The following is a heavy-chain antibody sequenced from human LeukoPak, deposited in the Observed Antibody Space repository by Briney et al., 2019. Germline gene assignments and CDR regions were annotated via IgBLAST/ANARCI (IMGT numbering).Heavy chain of an antibody. V-gene: IGHV3-30*04. J-gene: IGHJ4*02. Sequence: GGSLRLSCAASGFTFSSYAMHWVRQAPGKGLEWVAVISYDGSNKYYADSVKGRFTISRDNSKNTLYLQMNSLRAEDTAVYYCAGDRPYSSGQALDYWGQGTLVTVSS. CDR2: ISYDGSNK. CDR3: AGDRPYSSGQALDY. CDR1: GFTFSSYA. D-gene: IGHD6-19*01.